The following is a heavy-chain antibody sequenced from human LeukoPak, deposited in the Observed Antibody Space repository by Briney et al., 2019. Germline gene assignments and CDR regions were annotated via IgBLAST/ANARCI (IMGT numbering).Heavy chain of an antibody. CDR1: GYSYSIFW. V-gene: IGHV5-51*01. J-gene: IGHJ4*02. CDR2: IYPRDSDT. CDR3: ARLGVNSGDY. D-gene: IGHD4-23*01. Sequence: GESLKISCKGSGYSYSIFWIAWVRQMPGKGLEWMGIIYPRDSDTRYSPSFQGQVTISVDKSINTAFLQWNSLKASDTAMYFCARLGVNSGDYWGRGTLVTVSS.